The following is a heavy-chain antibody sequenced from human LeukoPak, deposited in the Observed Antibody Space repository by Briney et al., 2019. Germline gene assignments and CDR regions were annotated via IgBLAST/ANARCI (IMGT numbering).Heavy chain of an antibody. Sequence: TSETLSLTCTVSGGSISSSYWIWIRQPPGKGLEWVGYIYSSGTTKYNPSLKSRATISLDTSKSQFSLRLTSVTAADTAVYYCARGIFYGGRNQYIWFDLWGQGTLVTVSS. CDR3: ARGIFYGGRNQYIWFDL. CDR1: GGSISSSY. CDR2: IYSSGTT. V-gene: IGHV4-4*08. D-gene: IGHD4-23*01. J-gene: IGHJ5*02.